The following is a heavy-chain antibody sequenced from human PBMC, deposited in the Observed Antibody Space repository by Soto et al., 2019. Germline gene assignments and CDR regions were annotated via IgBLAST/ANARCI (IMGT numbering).Heavy chain of an antibody. CDR2: IGGRATSA. J-gene: IGHJ4*02. CDR1: GFTFSNYA. CDR3: PKSRYSDSSGDFYDF. Sequence: VQLLESGGGLVQPGGSLRLSCAASGFTFSNYAMSWVRQAPGKGLEWVSGIGGRATSAYYADSVKGRFAISRDNSYNTLFLQLNSLRAEDTAVYYCPKSRYSDSSGDFYDFWGQGTLVSVSS. D-gene: IGHD3-22*01. V-gene: IGHV3-23*01.